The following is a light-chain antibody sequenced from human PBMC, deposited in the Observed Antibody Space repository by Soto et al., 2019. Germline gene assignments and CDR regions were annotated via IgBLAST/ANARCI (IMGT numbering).Light chain of an antibody. J-gene: IGLJ2*01. CDR2: FNN. Sequence: QSVLTQPPSASGTPGLRVTISCSGSSSNIGSNTVNWYKQLPGTAPKLLIYFNNQRPSGVPDRFSGSKSGTSASLAISGLQCEDEADYYCAAWDDSLNGQEVFGGGTKLTVL. CDR1: SSNIGSNT. V-gene: IGLV1-44*01. CDR3: AAWDDSLNGQEV.